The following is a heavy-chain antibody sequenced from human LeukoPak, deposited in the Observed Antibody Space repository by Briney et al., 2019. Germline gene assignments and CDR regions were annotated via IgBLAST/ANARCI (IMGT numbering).Heavy chain of an antibody. J-gene: IGHJ4*02. Sequence: KPGESLKISCKGSGYRFTNYWIGWVRQMPGKGLGWMGIIYSGDSDIRYSPSFQGQVTISADKSISTAYLQWSSLKASDTAMYYCARQNSGWEKGTIDYWGQGTLVTVSS. V-gene: IGHV5-51*01. D-gene: IGHD6-19*01. CDR2: IYSGDSDI. CDR1: GYRFTNYW. CDR3: ARQNSGWEKGTIDY.